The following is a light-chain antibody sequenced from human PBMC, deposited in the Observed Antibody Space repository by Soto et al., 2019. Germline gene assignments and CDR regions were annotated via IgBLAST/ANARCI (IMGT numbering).Light chain of an antibody. J-gene: IGKJ1*01. V-gene: IGKV1-5*03. CDR3: QQYNTYRT. Sequence: DIQMTQSPSTLSASAGERVTITCRASQSISSWLAWYQQKPGKAPKLLIYKASSLESGVPSRFSGSGSGTEFTLTISSLQPDDFATYYCQQYNTYRTFGQGTKVDIK. CDR2: KAS. CDR1: QSISSW.